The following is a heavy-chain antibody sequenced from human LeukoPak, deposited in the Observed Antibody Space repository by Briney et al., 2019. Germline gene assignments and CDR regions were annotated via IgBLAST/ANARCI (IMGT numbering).Heavy chain of an antibody. V-gene: IGHV3-21*01. CDR2: ISSSSSYI. J-gene: IGHJ4*02. Sequence: GGSLRLSCAASGFTFSSYSMNWVRQAPGKGLEWVSSISSSSSYIYYADSVKGRFTISRDNAKNSLYPQMNSLRAEDSAVYYCARGAYGDYEFDYWGQGTLVTVSS. D-gene: IGHD4-17*01. CDR3: ARGAYGDYEFDY. CDR1: GFTFSSYS.